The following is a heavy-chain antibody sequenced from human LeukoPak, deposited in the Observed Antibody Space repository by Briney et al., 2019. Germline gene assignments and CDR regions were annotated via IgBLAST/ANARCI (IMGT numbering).Heavy chain of an antibody. Sequence: TGGSLRLSCAASGFTFSSFAMIWVRQAPGKGLEWVSVINSDSADIHYADSVKGRFTISRDNSKNTLYLQMNSLRADDTAVYYCAKYRTTSAPPRNFDYWGQGTLLTVSS. V-gene: IGHV3-23*01. CDR3: AKYRTTSAPPRNFDY. CDR2: INSDSADI. J-gene: IGHJ4*02. D-gene: IGHD1-14*01. CDR1: GFTFSSFA.